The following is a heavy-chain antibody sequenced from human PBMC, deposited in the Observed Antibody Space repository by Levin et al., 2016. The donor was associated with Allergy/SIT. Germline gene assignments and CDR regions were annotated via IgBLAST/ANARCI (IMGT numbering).Heavy chain of an antibody. CDR2: ISSSSSYI. Sequence: WIRQPPGKGLEWVSSISSSSSYIYYADSVKGRFTISRDNAKNSLYLQMNSLRAEDTAVYYCAALGGVVPAAMGVGGMDVWGQGTTVTVSS. D-gene: IGHD2-2*01. J-gene: IGHJ6*02. V-gene: IGHV3-21*01. CDR3: AALGGVVPAAMGVGGMDV.